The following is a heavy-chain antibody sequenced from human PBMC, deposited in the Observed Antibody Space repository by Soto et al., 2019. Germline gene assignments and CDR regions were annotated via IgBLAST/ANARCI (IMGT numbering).Heavy chain of an antibody. Sequence: QERLVQSGAEVRKPGSSVKVSCKVTGGTSTRYAINWVRQAPGQGLEWMGGIVPMFGTSKYAQKFQGRVTITADTSTNIAYMEVRSLRSEDTAGYYCNRGSEYDFWSGYLWGQGTLVSVSS. D-gene: IGHD3-3*01. J-gene: IGHJ4*02. CDR3: NRGSEYDFWSGYL. V-gene: IGHV1-69*06. CDR2: IVPMFGTS. CDR1: GGTSTRYA.